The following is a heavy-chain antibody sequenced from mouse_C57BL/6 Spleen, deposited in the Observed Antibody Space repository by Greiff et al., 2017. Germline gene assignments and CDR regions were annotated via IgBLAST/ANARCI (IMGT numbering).Heavy chain of an antibody. V-gene: IGHV1-61*01. CDR3: ARRGTTVRGYYAMDY. CDR2: IYPSDSET. Sequence: QVQLKQPGAELVRPGSSVKLSCKASGYTFTSYWMDWVKQRPGQGLEWIGNIYPSDSETHYNQKFKDKATLTVDKYSSTAYMQLSSLTSEDSAVYYCARRGTTVRGYYAMDYWGQGTSVTVSS. J-gene: IGHJ4*01. CDR1: GYTFTSYW. D-gene: IGHD1-1*01.